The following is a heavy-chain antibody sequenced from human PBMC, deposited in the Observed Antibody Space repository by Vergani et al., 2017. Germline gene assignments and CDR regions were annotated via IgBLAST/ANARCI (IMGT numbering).Heavy chain of an antibody. J-gene: IGHJ5*02. Sequence: EVQLVESGGGLVKPGGSLRLSCAASGFTFSSYSMNWVRQAPGKGLEWVSSISSSSSYIYYADSVKGRFTISRDNAKNSLYLQMNSLRAGDTAVYYCARDLFRFDNWNNNWFDPWGQGTLVTVSS. CDR2: ISSSSSYI. CDR1: GFTFSSYS. D-gene: IGHD1/OR15-1a*01. V-gene: IGHV3-21*01. CDR3: ARDLFRFDNWNNNWFDP.